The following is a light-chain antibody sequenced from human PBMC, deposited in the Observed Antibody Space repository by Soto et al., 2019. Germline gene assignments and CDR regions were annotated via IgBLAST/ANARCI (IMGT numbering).Light chain of an antibody. CDR3: QHYNNWPPLT. J-gene: IGKJ4*01. V-gene: IGKV3-15*01. CDR1: QSVSSN. CDR2: GAS. Sequence: EIVMTQSPATLSVSPGARATLSCRASQSVSSNLAWYQQKPGHAPRLLIYGASTRATGIPARLSGSGSGTAFTLTISSLQSEYFAVYYCQHYNNWPPLTFGGGTKVEIK.